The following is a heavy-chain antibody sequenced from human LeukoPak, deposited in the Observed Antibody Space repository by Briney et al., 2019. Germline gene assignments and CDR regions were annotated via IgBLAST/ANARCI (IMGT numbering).Heavy chain of an antibody. CDR2: IYYSGNT. Sequence: SETLSLTCTVSGGSISSGDYYWTRIRQPPGKGLEWIGYIYYSGNTHDNPSLKSRVSISVDTAKNQFSLNLSSVTAADTAVYYCARDQNKYDSSGYYYYQYGMDVWGQGTTVTVSS. CDR1: GGSISSGDYY. D-gene: IGHD3-22*01. J-gene: IGHJ6*02. CDR3: ARDQNKYDSSGYYYYQYGMDV. V-gene: IGHV4-30-4*01.